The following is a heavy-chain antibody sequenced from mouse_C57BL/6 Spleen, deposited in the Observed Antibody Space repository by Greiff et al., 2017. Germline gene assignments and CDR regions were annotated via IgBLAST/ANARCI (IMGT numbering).Heavy chain of an antibody. CDR2: IYPRSGNT. CDR1: GYTFTSYG. CDR3: ARLITTVVAHWYFDV. Sequence: VKVVESGAELARPGASVKLSCKASGYTFTSYGISWVKQRTGQGLEWIGEIYPRSGNTYYNEKFKGKATLTADKSSSTAYMELRSLTSEDSAVYFCARLITTVVAHWYFDVWGTGTTVTVSS. D-gene: IGHD1-1*01. J-gene: IGHJ1*03. V-gene: IGHV1-81*01.